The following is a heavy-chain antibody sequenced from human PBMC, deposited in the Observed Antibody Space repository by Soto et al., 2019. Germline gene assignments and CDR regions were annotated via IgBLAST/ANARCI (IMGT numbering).Heavy chain of an antibody. V-gene: IGHV1-69*13. J-gene: IGHJ6*02. Sequence: PVKVSCKASGGTFSSYAIGWVGQAPGQGLEWMGGIIPIFGTANYAQKFQGRVTITADESTRTAYMELSSLRSEDTAVYYCAADPHFLLGVVVTATLNYYYYGMAVWGQGTTVTVS. D-gene: IGHD2-21*02. CDR1: GGTFSSYA. CDR3: AADPHFLLGVVVTATLNYYYYGMAV. CDR2: IIPIFGTA.